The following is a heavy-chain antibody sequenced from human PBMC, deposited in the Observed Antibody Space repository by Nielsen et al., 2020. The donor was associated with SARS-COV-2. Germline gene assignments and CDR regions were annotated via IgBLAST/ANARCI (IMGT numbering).Heavy chain of an antibody. J-gene: IGHJ6*02. CDR2: ISSSSSTI. CDR3: ARDSSGWYALTTYYYYGMDV. V-gene: IGHV3-48*01. Sequence: GGSLRLSCAASGFTFSNAWMSWVRQAPGKGLEWVSYISSSSSTIYYADSVKGRFTISRDNAKNSLYLQMNSLRAEDTAVYYCARDSSGWYALTTYYYYGMDVWGQGTTVTVSS. CDR1: GFTFSNAW. D-gene: IGHD6-19*01.